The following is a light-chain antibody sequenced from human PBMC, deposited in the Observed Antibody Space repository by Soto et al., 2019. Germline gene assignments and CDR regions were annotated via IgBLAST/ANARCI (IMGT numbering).Light chain of an antibody. Sequence: EIVMTQSPATLSVSPGERATLSCRASQSVSGDLAWYQQKAGQAPRLLIYGASTRATGIPARFTGSGSGSAFTLTISSLQSEDFAVYFCQQYNNWPRTFGQGTKVDIK. CDR1: QSVSGD. J-gene: IGKJ1*01. V-gene: IGKV3-15*01. CDR2: GAS. CDR3: QQYNNWPRT.